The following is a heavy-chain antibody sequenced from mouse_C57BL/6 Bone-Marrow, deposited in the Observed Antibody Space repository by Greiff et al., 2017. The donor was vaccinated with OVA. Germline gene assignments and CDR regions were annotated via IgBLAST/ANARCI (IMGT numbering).Heavy chain of an antibody. CDR2: IWSGGST. D-gene: IGHD1-1*01. J-gene: IGHJ4*01. CDR3: ARNYGYGSSNYAMDY. CDR1: GFSLTSYG. Sequence: VQLQESGPGLVQPSQSLSITCTVSGFSLTSYGVHWVRQSPGKGLEWLGVIWSGGSTDYNAAFIFRLSISKDNSKSQVFFKMNSLQADDTAIYYCARNYGYGSSNYAMDYWGQGTSVTVSS. V-gene: IGHV2-2*01.